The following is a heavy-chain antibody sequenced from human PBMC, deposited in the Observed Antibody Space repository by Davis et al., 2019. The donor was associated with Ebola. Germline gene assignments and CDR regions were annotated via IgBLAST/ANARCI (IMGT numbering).Heavy chain of an antibody. V-gene: IGHV4-39*01. J-gene: IGHJ3*02. CDR1: GGSIISSSSY. CDR2: IYYSGIT. CDR3: ARSLMITFGGAKGAFDI. D-gene: IGHD3-16*01. Sequence: GSLRLSCTVSGGSIISSSSYWGWIRQPPRKGLEWIGSIYYSGITYYNPSLKSRVTISVDTSKNQFSLKLSSVTAADTAVYYCARSLMITFGGAKGAFDIWGQGTMVTVSS.